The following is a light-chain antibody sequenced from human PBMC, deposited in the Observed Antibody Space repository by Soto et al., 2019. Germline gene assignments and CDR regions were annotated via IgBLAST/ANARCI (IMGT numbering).Light chain of an antibody. CDR3: QHYSTSPPFT. CDR2: GTS. Sequence: ESVLTQAPGTLSLSPGERATLSCRASQSVGSSFLAWYQQKPGQAPRLLIYGTSSRATGTPDRFSGSGSGTDSTLTISRLEPEDFAVYYCQHYSTSPPFTFGPGTRVDIK. CDR1: QSVGSSF. V-gene: IGKV3-20*01. J-gene: IGKJ3*01.